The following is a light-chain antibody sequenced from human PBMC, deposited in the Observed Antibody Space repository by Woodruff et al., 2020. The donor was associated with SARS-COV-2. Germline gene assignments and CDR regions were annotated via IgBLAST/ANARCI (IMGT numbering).Light chain of an antibody. J-gene: IGLJ2*01. CDR2: EVT. CDR1: VGGYNY. Sequence: VGGYNYVSWYRQYPGKAPKLIIYEVTKRPTGVPDRLSGSKSGNTASLTVSGLQVEDEADYYCSSFADSSSVVFGG. V-gene: IGLV2-8*01. CDR3: SSFADSSSVV.